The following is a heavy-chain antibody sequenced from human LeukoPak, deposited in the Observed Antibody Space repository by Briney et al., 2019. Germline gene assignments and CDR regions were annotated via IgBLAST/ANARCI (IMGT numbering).Heavy chain of an antibody. CDR2: ISSSGNAI. Sequence: GGSLRLSCAASGFSFSTYEMNWVRQAPGKGLEWVSYISSSGNAIYYADSVKGRFTFSRDSAKNSLYLQMNSLRAEDTAIYYCARSSFSSGWYEPYYFDYWGQGTLVTVSS. J-gene: IGHJ4*02. D-gene: IGHD6-19*01. V-gene: IGHV3-48*03. CDR1: GFSFSTYE. CDR3: ARSSFSSGWYEPYYFDY.